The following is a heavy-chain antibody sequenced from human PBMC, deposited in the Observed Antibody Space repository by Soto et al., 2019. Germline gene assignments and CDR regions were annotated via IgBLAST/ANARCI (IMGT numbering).Heavy chain of an antibody. CDR3: ARVLSTSSWPNFDY. V-gene: IGHV4-4*02. CDR1: GGSISSGYW. CDR2: IYHVGHI. Sequence: QVQLQESGPGLVKPSGTLSLTCAVSGGSISSGYWWSWVRQPPGKGLEWIGEIYHVGHINYNPSLTSRVTISVDKSKNQFSLNVSSMTAADTAVYYCARVLSTSSWPNFDYWGQGTLVPVSS. D-gene: IGHD6-13*01. J-gene: IGHJ4*02.